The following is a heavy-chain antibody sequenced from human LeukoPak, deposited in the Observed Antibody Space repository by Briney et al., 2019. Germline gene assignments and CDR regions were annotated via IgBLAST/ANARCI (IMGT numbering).Heavy chain of an antibody. V-gene: IGHV3-30*18. Sequence: GGSLRLSCAASGFTFSSYGIQWVRPAPGKGLEWVAVISYDGSNKYYADSVKGRFPISRDNSKNTLYLQMNSLRAEDTAVDYCAKDSGYDFNVFDYWGQGTLVTVSS. CDR2: ISYDGSNK. J-gene: IGHJ4*02. CDR1: GFTFSSYG. CDR3: AKDSGYDFNVFDY. D-gene: IGHD5-12*01.